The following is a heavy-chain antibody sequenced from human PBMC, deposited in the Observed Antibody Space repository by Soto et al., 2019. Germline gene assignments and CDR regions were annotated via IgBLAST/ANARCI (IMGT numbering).Heavy chain of an antibody. V-gene: IGHV3-21*01. D-gene: IGHD3-16*02. CDR2: ISSSSSYI. Sequence: GGSLRLSCAASGFTFSSYSMNWVRQAPGKGLEWVSSISSSSSYIYYADSVKGRFTISRDNAKNSLYLQMNSLRAEDTAVYYCARDVHDYIWGSYRPNWFDPWGQGTLVTVSS. J-gene: IGHJ5*02. CDR3: ARDVHDYIWGSYRPNWFDP. CDR1: GFTFSSYS.